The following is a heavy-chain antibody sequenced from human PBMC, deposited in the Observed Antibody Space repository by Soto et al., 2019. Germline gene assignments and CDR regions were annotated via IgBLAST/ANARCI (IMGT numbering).Heavy chain of an antibody. J-gene: IGHJ4*02. D-gene: IGHD3-16*02. Sequence: QVQLVESGGGVVQPGRSLRLSCAASGFTFSSYAMHWVGQGPGKGLEWVAVISYDGSDKYYADSVKGRFTISRDNSKNTLNLQMNSLRADDTAVYYCAKALGELSPESYHYWGQGTLITVSS. V-gene: IGHV3-30*18. CDR2: ISYDGSDK. CDR1: GFTFSSYA. CDR3: AKALGELSPESYHY.